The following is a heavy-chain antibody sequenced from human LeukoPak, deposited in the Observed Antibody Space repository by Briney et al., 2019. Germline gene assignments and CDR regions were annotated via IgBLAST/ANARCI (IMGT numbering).Heavy chain of an antibody. J-gene: IGHJ5*02. CDR1: GGSFSGYY. D-gene: IGHD4-23*01. CDR2: INHSGST. CDR3: ARATMTTVVTPGVWFDP. Sequence: SETLSLTCAVYGGSFSGYYWSWIRQPPGKGLEWIGEINHSGSTNYNPSLKSRVTISVDTSKNQFSLKLSSVTAADTAVYYCARATMTTVVTPGVWFDPWGQGTLVTASS. V-gene: IGHV4-34*01.